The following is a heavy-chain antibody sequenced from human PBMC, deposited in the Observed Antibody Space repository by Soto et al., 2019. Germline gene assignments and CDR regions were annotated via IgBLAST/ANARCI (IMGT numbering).Heavy chain of an antibody. CDR2: IIPIFGTA. V-gene: IGHV1-69*13. CDR1: GGTFSSYA. CDR3: ARDPLDSSGYYGLQDFDY. D-gene: IGHD3-22*01. Sequence: SVKVSCKASGGTFSSYAISWVRQAPGQGLEWMGGIIPIFGTANYAQKFQGRVTITADESTSTAYMELSSLRSEDTAVYYCARDPLDSSGYYGLQDFDYWGQGTLVTVSS. J-gene: IGHJ4*02.